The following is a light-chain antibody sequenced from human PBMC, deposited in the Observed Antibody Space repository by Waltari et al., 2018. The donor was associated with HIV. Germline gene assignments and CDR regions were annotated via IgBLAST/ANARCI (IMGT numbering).Light chain of an antibody. V-gene: IGLV2-23*02. J-gene: IGLJ2*01. CDR3: CAYAGSTTYVI. CDR1: SSDVGGYNL. CDR2: EVS. Sequence: QSALTQPASVSGSPGQSITISCTGTSSDVGGYNLVSWYQQHPGKAPKLMIYEVSKRPSVVSNRFSGSKPGNTASLTSSGLEAEDEADYYCCAYAGSTTYVIFGGGTKVTVL.